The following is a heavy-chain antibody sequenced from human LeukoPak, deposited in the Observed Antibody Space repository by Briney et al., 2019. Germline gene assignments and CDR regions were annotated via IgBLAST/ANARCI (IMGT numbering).Heavy chain of an antibody. CDR1: GYTFTGYY. J-gene: IGHJ4*02. V-gene: IGHV1-2*04. CDR3: ARDGRRGGWYYFDY. Sequence: ASVKVSCKASGYTFTGYYMHWVRQAPGQGLEWMEWINPNSGGTNYAQKFQGWVTMTRDTSISTAYMELSRLRSDDTAVYYCARDGRRGGWYYFDYWGQGTLVTVSS. CDR2: INPNSGGT. D-gene: IGHD6-19*01.